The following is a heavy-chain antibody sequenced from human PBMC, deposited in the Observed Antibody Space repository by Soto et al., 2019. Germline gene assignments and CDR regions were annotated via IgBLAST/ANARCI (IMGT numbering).Heavy chain of an antibody. CDR1: GYIGSTYH. D-gene: IGHD6-19*01. CDR2: IYSMGGI. V-gene: IGHV3-53*01. Sequence: AGSQRLSCAASGYIGSTYHNSCVRQTRGKGQGLASFIYSMGGISDADSMWRRVTVSIEDAKNTLYLQMNSLRVEYTAVYYCARDRALSGGSGRSGGWFDPWGQGT. CDR3: ARDRALSGGSGRSGGWFDP. J-gene: IGHJ5*02.